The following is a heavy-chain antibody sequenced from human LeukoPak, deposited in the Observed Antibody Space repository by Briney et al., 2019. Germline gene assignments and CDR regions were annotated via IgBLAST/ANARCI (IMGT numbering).Heavy chain of an antibody. Sequence: GSLRLSCAASGFYFANYAMSWVRQPPGKGLEWVGEINHSGSTNYNPSLKSRVSISVDTSKNQFSLKLSSVTAADTAVYYCARGLWYYYYMDVWGKGTTVTVSS. D-gene: IGHD5-18*01. J-gene: IGHJ6*03. V-gene: IGHV4-34*01. CDR3: ARGLWYYYYMDV. CDR1: GFYFANYA. CDR2: INHSGST.